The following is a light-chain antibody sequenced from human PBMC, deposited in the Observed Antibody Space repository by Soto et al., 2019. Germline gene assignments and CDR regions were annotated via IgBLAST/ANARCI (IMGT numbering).Light chain of an antibody. CDR2: EAS. V-gene: IGKV1-5*03. CDR3: KHYNVYPWT. CDR1: QTISRW. Sequence: DIQITQSPSTLSADVPQTVAITCGSSQTISRWLAWYQQKPGKAPKLLIYEASSLQSGVPSRFSGSGSGTEFTLSISSLQTDDFATYYCKHYNVYPWTFGQGTKVDIK. J-gene: IGKJ1*01.